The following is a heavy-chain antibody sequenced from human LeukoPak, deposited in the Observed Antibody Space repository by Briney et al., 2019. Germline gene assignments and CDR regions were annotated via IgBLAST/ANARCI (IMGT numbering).Heavy chain of an antibody. CDR3: ARDRRDAGYYGMDV. CDR2: ISYDGSNK. V-gene: IGHV3-30-3*01. J-gene: IGHJ6*02. Sequence: GRSLRLSCAASGFTFSSYAMHWVRQAPGKGLEWVAVISYDGSNKYYGDSVKGRFTISRDNSKNTRYLQMNSLRAEDTAVYYCARDRRDAGYYGMDVWSQGTTVTVYS. CDR1: GFTFSSYA.